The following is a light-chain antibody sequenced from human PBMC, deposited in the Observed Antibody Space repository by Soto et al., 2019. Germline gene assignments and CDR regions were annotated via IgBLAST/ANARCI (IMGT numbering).Light chain of an antibody. CDR2: EVS. V-gene: IGKV1-5*01. CDR1: QTIGGW. Sequence: DIRMTQSPATLSASVGDRVTITCRASQTIGGWLAWYQQKPGKAPKLLISEVSSLESAVPPRFSGSGSGAEFTLIISSLQPDDFATYYCQQYDSYPYTCDQGTKLEI. J-gene: IGKJ2*01. CDR3: QQYDSYPYT.